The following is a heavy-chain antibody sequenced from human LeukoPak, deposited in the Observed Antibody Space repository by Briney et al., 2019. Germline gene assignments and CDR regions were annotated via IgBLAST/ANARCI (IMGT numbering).Heavy chain of an antibody. CDR3: AREYSSSWERFYYFDY. CDR1: GFTFSDYY. CDR2: ISSSSSYT. J-gene: IGHJ4*02. Sequence: GGSLRLSCAASGFTFSDYYMSWIRQAPGKGLEWVSYISSSSSYTNYADSVKGRFTISRDSAKNSLYLQMNSLRAEDTAVYYCAREYSSSWERFYYFDYWGRGTLHSVSS. D-gene: IGHD6-13*01. V-gene: IGHV3-11*05.